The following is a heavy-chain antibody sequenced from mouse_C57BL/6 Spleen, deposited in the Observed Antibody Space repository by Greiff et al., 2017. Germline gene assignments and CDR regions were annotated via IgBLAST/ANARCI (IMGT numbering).Heavy chain of an antibody. CDR1: GYTLTDYE. CDR2: IVTETGGT. V-gene: IGHV1-15*01. Sequence: QVQLQQSGPELVRPGASVTLSCKASGYTLTDYEMHWVKQTPLHGLERIGAIVTETGGTAYNQKFKGKAILTADKSSSTAYMELRSLTSADSAVYYCTRGEQQLRLDYWGQGTTLTVSS. D-gene: IGHD3-2*02. J-gene: IGHJ2*01. CDR3: TRGEQQLRLDY.